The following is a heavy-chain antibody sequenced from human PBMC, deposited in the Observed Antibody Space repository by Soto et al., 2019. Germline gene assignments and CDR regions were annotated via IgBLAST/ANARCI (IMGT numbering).Heavy chain of an antibody. CDR3: ATSKHYYDSGHFDY. CDR1: GYTLTELS. J-gene: IGHJ4*02. V-gene: IGHV1-24*01. Sequence: ASVKVSCKVSGYTLTELSMHWVRQAPGKGLEWMGGFDPEDGETIYAQKFQGRVTMTEDTSTDTAYMELSSLRSEDTAVYYCATSKHYYDSGHFDYWGQGTLVTVSS. D-gene: IGHD3-22*01. CDR2: FDPEDGET.